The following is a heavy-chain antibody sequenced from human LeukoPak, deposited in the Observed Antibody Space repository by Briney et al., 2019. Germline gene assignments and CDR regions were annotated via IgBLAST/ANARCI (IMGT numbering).Heavy chain of an antibody. CDR3: ARGGDYGDYGNWSDP. Sequence: GGSLRLSCAASGFTFSSYGMHWVRQAPGKGLEWVAVIWYDGSNKYYADSVKGRFTISRDNSKNTLYLQMNSLRAEDTAVYYCARGGDYGDYGNWSDPWGQGTLVTVSS. J-gene: IGHJ5*02. V-gene: IGHV3-33*01. D-gene: IGHD4-17*01. CDR2: IWYDGSNK. CDR1: GFTFSSYG.